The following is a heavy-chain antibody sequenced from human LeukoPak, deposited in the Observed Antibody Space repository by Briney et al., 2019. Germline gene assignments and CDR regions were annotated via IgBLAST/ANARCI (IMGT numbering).Heavy chain of an antibody. CDR3: ARGLDTYKSGVD. J-gene: IGHJ4*02. D-gene: IGHD1-26*01. CDR2: IHPSGTT. Sequence: SETLSLTCGVYGGSFSDYYCTWIRQPPGKGLEWIGEIHPSGTTNYNPSLMSRVTMSLDTSKNQFSLKVTSVTAADTAVYFCARGLDTYKSGVDWSQGTLVTVSS. CDR1: GGSFSDYY. V-gene: IGHV4-34*01.